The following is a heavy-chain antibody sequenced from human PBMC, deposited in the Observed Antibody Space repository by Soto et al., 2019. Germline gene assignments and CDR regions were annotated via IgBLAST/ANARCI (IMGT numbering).Heavy chain of an antibody. V-gene: IGHV3-15*07. Sequence: GGSLRLSCAASGFTFSNAWMNWVRQAPGKGLEWVGRIKSKTDGGTTDYATPVKGRFTLSRDDSKNTLNLQMNSLKTEDTAVYYCTVHEYDFWSGYVNKRIDYWGQGTLVTVSS. CDR1: GFTFSNAW. D-gene: IGHD3-3*01. J-gene: IGHJ4*02. CDR3: TVHEYDFWSGYVNKRIDY. CDR2: IKSKTDGGTT.